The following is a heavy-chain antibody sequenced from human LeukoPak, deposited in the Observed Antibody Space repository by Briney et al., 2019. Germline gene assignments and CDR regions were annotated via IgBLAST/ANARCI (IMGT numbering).Heavy chain of an antibody. Sequence: SETLSLTCAVSGGSLSDNYWTWIRQPPGKGLEWIGDTNHIGNTDYNPSLKGRVTISVDTSENHLSLRLGSVTAADTALYFCARGRALFRYSPVALDVWGPGTTVTVS. D-gene: IGHD3-10*01. CDR2: TNHIGNT. CDR3: ARGRALFRYSPVALDV. V-gene: IGHV4-34*01. CDR1: GGSLSDNY. J-gene: IGHJ6*02.